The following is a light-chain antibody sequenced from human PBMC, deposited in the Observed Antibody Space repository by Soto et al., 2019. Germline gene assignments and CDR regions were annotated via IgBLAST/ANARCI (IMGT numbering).Light chain of an antibody. Sequence: EFVLTQSPATLSLSPGERATLSCGATQSLTGRDLAWYQQKPGLAPRLLIYGASARASGTPDRFTGSGSETDFTLTISRLEPEDFAIYYCHSYGDSPNTFGQGTRLEIK. V-gene: IGKV3D-20*01. CDR1: QSLTGRD. CDR2: GAS. CDR3: HSYGDSPNT. J-gene: IGKJ2*01.